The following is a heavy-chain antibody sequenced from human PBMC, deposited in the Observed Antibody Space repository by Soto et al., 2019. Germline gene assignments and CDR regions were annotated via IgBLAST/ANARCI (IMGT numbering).Heavy chain of an antibody. Sequence: SETLSLTCTVSGGSISSYYWSWIRQPPGKGLEWIGYIYYSGSTNYNPSLKSRVTISVDTSKNQFSLKLSSVTAADTAVYYCARRTKSGWLDYWGQGTLVTVSS. CDR1: GGSISSYY. CDR3: ARRTKSGWLDY. J-gene: IGHJ4*02. CDR2: IYYSGST. D-gene: IGHD6-19*01. V-gene: IGHV4-59*08.